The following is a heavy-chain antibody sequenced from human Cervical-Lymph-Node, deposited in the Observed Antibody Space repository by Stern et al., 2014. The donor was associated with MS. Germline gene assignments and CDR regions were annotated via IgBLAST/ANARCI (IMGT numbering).Heavy chain of an antibody. CDR3: ARVPLPARPFSDNWFDT. CDR2: IIPIFGTA. Sequence: VQLVQSGAEVKKPGSSVKVSCKASGGTFSSYAISWVRQAPGQGLEWMGGIIPIFGTANYAQKFQGRVTITADESTSTAYMELSSLRSEDTAVYYCARVPLPARPFSDNWFDTWGQGTLVTVSS. V-gene: IGHV1-69*01. J-gene: IGHJ5*02. CDR1: GGTFSSYA. D-gene: IGHD6-6*01.